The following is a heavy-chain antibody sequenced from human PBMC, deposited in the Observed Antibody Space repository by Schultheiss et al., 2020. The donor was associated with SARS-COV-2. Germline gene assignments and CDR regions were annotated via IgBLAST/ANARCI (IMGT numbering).Heavy chain of an antibody. V-gene: IGHV1-69*06. CDR2: IIPIFGTP. J-gene: IGHJ4*02. Sequence: SVKVSCKASGGTFSSYAISWVRQAPGQGLEWMGGIIPIFGTPTYAQNFQGRITITADKSTSTAYMELSSLRSEDTAVYYCARGGLEWLLSGSGEFDYWGQGTLVTVSS. CDR3: ARGGLEWLLSGSGEFDY. CDR1: GGTFSSYA. D-gene: IGHD3-3*01.